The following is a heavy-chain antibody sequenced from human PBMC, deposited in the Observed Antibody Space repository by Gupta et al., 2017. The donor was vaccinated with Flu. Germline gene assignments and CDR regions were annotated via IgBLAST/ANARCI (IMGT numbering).Heavy chain of an antibody. V-gene: IGHV3-30*18. J-gene: IGHJ4*02. CDR3: AKDPGGYGYAYFDS. CDR2: MSLDGSNE. Sequence: MHWVRQAPGKGLEWVAGMSLDGSNEYYADSLKGRFTISRDNFKNTLYLQMNNVRDEDTARYFCAKDPGGYGYAYFDSWGQGTRVTGSS. D-gene: IGHD5-18*01.